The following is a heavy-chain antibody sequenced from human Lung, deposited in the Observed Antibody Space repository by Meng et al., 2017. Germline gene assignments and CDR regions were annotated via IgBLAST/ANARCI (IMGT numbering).Heavy chain of an antibody. D-gene: IGHD1-26*01. J-gene: IGHJ4*02. CDR1: GFYFNNAW. CDR3: TWDDKAVSDY. V-gene: IGHV3-15*01. Sequence: EVRLGGSGGDLVKPGGSLRLSCAASGFYFNNAWMSWVRQAPGKGLEWVGRIKSNTDGGTAEYAAPVTGRFTISRDDSKSTLYLQMSGLRIDDTGVYYCTWDDKAVSDYWGQGTLVTVSS. CDR2: IKSNTDGGTA.